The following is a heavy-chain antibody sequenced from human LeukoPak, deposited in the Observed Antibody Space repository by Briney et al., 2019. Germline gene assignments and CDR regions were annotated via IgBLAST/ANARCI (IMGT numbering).Heavy chain of an antibody. J-gene: IGHJ4*02. V-gene: IGHV4-39*01. CDR2: IYYSGST. CDR1: GGSISSSSYY. D-gene: IGHD3-16*01. CDR3: ARLDPSTFGGVRDYFDY. Sequence: SETLSLTCTVSGGSISSSSYYWGWLRQPPGKGLEWIGSIYYSGSTYYNPSLKSRVTISVDTSKNQFSLKLSSVTAADTAVYYCARLDPSTFGGVRDYFDYWGQGTLVTVSS.